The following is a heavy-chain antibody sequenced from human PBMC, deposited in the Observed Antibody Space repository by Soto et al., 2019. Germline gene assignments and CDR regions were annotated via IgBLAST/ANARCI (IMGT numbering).Heavy chain of an antibody. Sequence: EVQLVESGGGLVQPGGSLKLSCAASGFTFSGSAMHWVRQASGKGLEWVGRIRSKANSYATAYAASVKGRFTISRDDSKNTAYLQMNSLKTEDTAVYYCTRHERDRTYSSGWSVYGMDVWGQGTTVTVSS. J-gene: IGHJ6*02. CDR1: GFTFSGSA. V-gene: IGHV3-73*02. CDR2: IRSKANSYAT. CDR3: TRHERDRTYSSGWSVYGMDV. D-gene: IGHD6-19*01.